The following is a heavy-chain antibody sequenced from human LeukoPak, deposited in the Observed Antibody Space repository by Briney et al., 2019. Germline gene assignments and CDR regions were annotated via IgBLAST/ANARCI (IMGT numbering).Heavy chain of an antibody. CDR2: IYYSGST. D-gene: IGHD3-22*01. CDR3: ASLAYYYDSSGVAMRYDY. J-gene: IGHJ4*02. Sequence: PSETLSLTCTVSGGSISSYYWSWIRQPPGKGLEWIGYIYYSGSTNYNPSLKSRVTISVDTSKNQFSLKLSSVTAADTAVYYCASLAYYYDSSGVAMRYDYWGQGTLVTVSS. V-gene: IGHV4-59*08. CDR1: GGSISSYY.